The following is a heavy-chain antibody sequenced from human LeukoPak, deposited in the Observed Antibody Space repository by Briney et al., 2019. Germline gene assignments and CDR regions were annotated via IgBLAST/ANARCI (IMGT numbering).Heavy chain of an antibody. CDR1: GYTFTDYY. Sequence: ASVKVSCKASGYTFTDYYIHWVRQAPGQGLEWMGWINPNTGGTNYAQNFQGRVTMTRDTSISTAYMELSRLRSDDTAVYYCASPHLYCSSATCAFDIWGQGTMVTVSS. CDR3: ASPHLYCSSATCAFDI. CDR2: INPNTGGT. J-gene: IGHJ3*02. D-gene: IGHD2-2*01. V-gene: IGHV1-2*02.